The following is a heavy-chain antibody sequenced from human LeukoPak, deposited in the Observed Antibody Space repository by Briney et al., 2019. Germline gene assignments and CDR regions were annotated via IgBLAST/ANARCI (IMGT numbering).Heavy chain of an antibody. CDR2: IYYSGST. J-gene: IGHJ4*02. D-gene: IGHD3-22*01. V-gene: IGHV4-59*01. Sequence: SETLSLTCTVSGGSISSYYWSWIRQPPGKGLEWIGYIYYSGSTNYNPSLKSRVTISVDTSKNQFSLKLSSVTAADTAVYYCAGASPDCYDSSGPNFGYWGQGTLVTVSS. CDR3: AGASPDCYDSSGPNFGY. CDR1: GGSISSYY.